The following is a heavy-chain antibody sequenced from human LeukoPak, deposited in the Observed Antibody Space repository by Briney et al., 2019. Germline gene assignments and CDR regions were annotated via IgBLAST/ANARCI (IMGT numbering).Heavy chain of an antibody. V-gene: IGHV4-4*02. CDR2: IYHSGST. CDR1: GGSISSSNW. D-gene: IGHD6-13*01. Sequence: SGTLSLTCAVSGGSISSSNWWSWVRQPPGKGLEWIGEIYHSGSTNYNPSLKSRVTISVDKSKNQFSLKLSSVTAADTAVYYCARAEGPSSSGMDVWGQGTTVTVSS. CDR3: ARAEGPSSSGMDV. J-gene: IGHJ6*02.